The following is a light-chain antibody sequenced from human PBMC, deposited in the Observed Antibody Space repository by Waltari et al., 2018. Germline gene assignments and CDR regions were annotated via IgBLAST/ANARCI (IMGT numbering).Light chain of an antibody. CDR1: QSISSN. Sequence: EIVMTQSPATLTVSPGERATLSCRASQSISSNFAWYQHKPGQPPRLLVYGASTRATGLPARFSGSGSGTEFTLTISSLQSEDFAVYYCQQYSEWPYTFGQGTKLEIK. CDR2: GAS. CDR3: QQYSEWPYT. V-gene: IGKV3-15*01. J-gene: IGKJ2*01.